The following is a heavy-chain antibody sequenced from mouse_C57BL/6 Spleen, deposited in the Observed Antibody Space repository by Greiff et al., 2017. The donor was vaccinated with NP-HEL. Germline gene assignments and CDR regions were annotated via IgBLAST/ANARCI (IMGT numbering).Heavy chain of an antibody. Sequence: VQLQQSGADLAKPGASVKLSCKASGYTFTSYWMHWVKQRPGQGLEWIGYINPSSGYSKSNQKFKSKARLIVATSSTTAFIQLRSLTSEDSAVYYCARVYGGNAVGGWGKGASVTVAS. CDR2: INPSSGYS. CDR3: ARVYGGNAVGG. J-gene: IGHJ4*01. D-gene: IGHD1-2*01. CDR1: GYTFTSYW. V-gene: IGHV1-7*01.